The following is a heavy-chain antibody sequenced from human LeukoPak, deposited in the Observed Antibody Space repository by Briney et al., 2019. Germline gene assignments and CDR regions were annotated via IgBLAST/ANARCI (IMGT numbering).Heavy chain of an antibody. Sequence: PGGSLRLSCAASGFTFSSYAMSWVRQAPGKGLEWVSAISGSGGSTYYADSVKGRFTISRDNSKSTLYLQMNSLRAEDTAVYYCAKQQQLDPYYYYYGMDVWGQGTTVTVSS. V-gene: IGHV3-23*01. CDR2: ISGSGGST. D-gene: IGHD6-13*01. J-gene: IGHJ6*02. CDR3: AKQQQLDPYYYYYGMDV. CDR1: GFTFSSYA.